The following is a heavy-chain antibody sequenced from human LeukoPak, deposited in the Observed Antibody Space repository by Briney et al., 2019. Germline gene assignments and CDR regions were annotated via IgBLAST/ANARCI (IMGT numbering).Heavy chain of an antibody. CDR1: GGSFSGYY. J-gene: IGHJ5*02. CDR2: INHSGST. V-gene: IGHV4-34*01. D-gene: IGHD6-19*01. CDR3: ARAGYSSGWYVDWFDP. Sequence: KSSETLSLTCAVYGGSFSGYYWSWIRQPPGKGLEWIGEINHSGSTNYNPSLKSRVTISVDTSKNQFSLKLSSVTAADTAVYYCARAGYSSGWYVDWFDPWGRGTLVTVSS.